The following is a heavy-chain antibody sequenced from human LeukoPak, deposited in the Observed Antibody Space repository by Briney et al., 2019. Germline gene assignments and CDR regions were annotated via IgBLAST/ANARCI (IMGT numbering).Heavy chain of an antibody. CDR3: AKNLQLAGHSYYYYGMDV. V-gene: IGHV3-23*01. D-gene: IGHD1-1*01. J-gene: IGHJ6*02. Sequence: GGSLRLSCAASGFTFNSYAMSWVRQAPGKGLEWVSAISGSGGSTYYADSVKGRFTISRDNSKNTLYLQMNSLRAEDTAVYYCAKNLQLAGHSYYYYGMDVWGQGTTVTVSS. CDR2: ISGSGGST. CDR1: GFTFNSYA.